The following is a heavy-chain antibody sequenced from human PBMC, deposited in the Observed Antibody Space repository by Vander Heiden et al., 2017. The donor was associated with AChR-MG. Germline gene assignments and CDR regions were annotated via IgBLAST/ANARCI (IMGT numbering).Heavy chain of an antibody. CDR1: GYTLTELS. CDR2: FDPEGGET. J-gene: IGHJ6*02. V-gene: IGHV1-24*01. Sequence: QVQLVQSGAEVKKPGASVKVSCKVSGYTLTELSMHWVRQAPGKGLEWMGGFDPEGGETIYAQKFQGRVTMTDDTSTDTAYMELSSLRSEDTAVYYCATDVDARFGRGGMDVWGQGTTVTVSS. D-gene: IGHD3-10*01. CDR3: ATDVDARFGRGGMDV.